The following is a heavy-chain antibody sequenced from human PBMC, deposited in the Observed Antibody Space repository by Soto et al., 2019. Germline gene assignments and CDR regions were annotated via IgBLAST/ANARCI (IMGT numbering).Heavy chain of an antibody. V-gene: IGHV5-10-1*01. D-gene: IGHD3-22*01. CDR1: GDSFAGYW. Sequence: SQKISSKGSGDSFAGYWITWVRQKPGKGLEWMGRIDPSDSQTYYSPSFRGHVTISVTKSITTVFLQWSSLRASDTAMYYCARQIYDSDTGPNFQYYFDSWGQGTPVTVSS. CDR3: ARQIYDSDTGPNFQYYFDS. J-gene: IGHJ4*02. CDR2: IDPSDSQT.